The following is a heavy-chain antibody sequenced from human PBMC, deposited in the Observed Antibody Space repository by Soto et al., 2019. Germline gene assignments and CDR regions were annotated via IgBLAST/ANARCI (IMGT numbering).Heavy chain of an antibody. CDR1: GGSISSSSYY. J-gene: IGHJ6*02. CDR2: IYYSGST. CDR3: ARQGYVMDG. Sequence: SETLSLTCTVSGGSISSSSYYWGWIRQPPGKGLEWIGNIYYSGSTYYNPSLKSRVTISVDTSKNQFSLRLSSVTAADTALYYCARQGYVMDGWGQGTTVTVSS. V-gene: IGHV4-39*01.